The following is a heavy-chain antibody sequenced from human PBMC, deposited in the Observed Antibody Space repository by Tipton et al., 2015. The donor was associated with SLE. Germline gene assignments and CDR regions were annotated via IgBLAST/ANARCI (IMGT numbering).Heavy chain of an antibody. Sequence: TLSLTCTVSGGSLNNHFCSWIRQSAGKGLEWIGRVSPSGGTNYNPSLKSRVTMSVDTSKNQFSLNLSSLTAADTAVYYCVRDKWGEYYPSTGYFWSFDPWGQGIPVTVSS. J-gene: IGHJ5*02. CDR3: VRDKWGEYYPSTGYFWSFDP. V-gene: IGHV4-4*07. D-gene: IGHD3-9*01. CDR2: VSPSGGT. CDR1: GGSLNNHF.